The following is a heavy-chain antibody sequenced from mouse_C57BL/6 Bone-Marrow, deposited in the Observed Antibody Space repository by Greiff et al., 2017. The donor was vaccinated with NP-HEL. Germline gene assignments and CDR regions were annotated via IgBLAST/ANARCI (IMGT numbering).Heavy chain of an antibody. Sequence: EVKLVESGGGLVKPGGSLKLSCAASGFTFSSYAMSWVRQTPEKRLEWVATISDGGSYTYYPDNVKGRFTISRDNAKNNLYLQMSHLKSEDTAMYYCAREEGYYYGSSLYWYFDVWGTGTTVTVSS. J-gene: IGHJ1*03. CDR2: ISDGGSYT. D-gene: IGHD1-1*01. V-gene: IGHV5-4*01. CDR3: AREEGYYYGSSLYWYFDV. CDR1: GFTFSSYA.